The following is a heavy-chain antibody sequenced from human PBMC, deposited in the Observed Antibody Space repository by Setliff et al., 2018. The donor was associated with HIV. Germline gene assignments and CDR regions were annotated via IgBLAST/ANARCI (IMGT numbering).Heavy chain of an antibody. Sequence: LSLTCTVSGGSISSYYWSWIRQPPGKGLEWIGYIYYSGSTNYNPSLKSRVTISVDTSKNQFSLKLSSVTAADTAVYYCARDRSSGRGYYYYYYMDVWGKGTTVTVSS. J-gene: IGHJ6*03. CDR1: GGSISSYY. D-gene: IGHD6-19*01. CDR3: ARDRSSGRGYYYYYYMDV. V-gene: IGHV4-59*01. CDR2: IYYSGST.